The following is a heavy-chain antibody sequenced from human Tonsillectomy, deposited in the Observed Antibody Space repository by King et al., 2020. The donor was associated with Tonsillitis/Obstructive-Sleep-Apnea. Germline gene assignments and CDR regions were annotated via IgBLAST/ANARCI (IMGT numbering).Heavy chain of an antibody. CDR2: ISAYNGNT. D-gene: IGHD2-8*01. Sequence: QLVQSGAEVKKPGASVKVSCKASGYTFTSYAINWVRQAPGQGLEWMGWISAYNGNTNHAQKLQGRVNMTTDTSTSTAYMELRSLRFDDTAVYYCTRGEDIVRTNWFDPWGRGTLVTVSS. CDR3: TRGEDIVRTNWFDP. V-gene: IGHV1-18*01. CDR1: GYTFTSYA. J-gene: IGHJ5*02.